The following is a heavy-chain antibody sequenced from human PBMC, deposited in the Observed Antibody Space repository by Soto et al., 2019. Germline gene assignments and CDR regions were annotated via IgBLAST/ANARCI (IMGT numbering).Heavy chain of an antibody. CDR1: GGSISSGGYY. Sequence: PSETLSLTCTVSGGSISSGGYYWSWIRQHPGKGLEWIGYIYYSGSTYYNPSLKSRVTISVDTSKNQFSLKLSSVTAADTAVYYCARDSFGVVQVGSRSSYFDSWGQGTLVTVSS. CDR3: ARDSFGVVQVGSRSSYFDS. D-gene: IGHD3-3*01. J-gene: IGHJ4*02. CDR2: IYYSGST. V-gene: IGHV4-31*03.